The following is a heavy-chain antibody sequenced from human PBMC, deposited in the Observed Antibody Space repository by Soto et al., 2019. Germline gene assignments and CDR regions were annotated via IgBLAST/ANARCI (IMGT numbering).Heavy chain of an antibody. CDR1: GFTFSDYY. Sequence: QVQLVESGGGLVNPGGSLRLSCAASGFTFSDYYMNWIRQGPGKGLEWVSYISTRSRNIHYADSVKGRFTISRDNAKNSLYLQMNSLRAEDTAVYYCARFTPDYYDSSGYWGAMDVWGQGTTVTVSS. D-gene: IGHD3-22*01. V-gene: IGHV3-11*01. CDR2: ISTRSRNI. CDR3: ARFTPDYYDSSGYWGAMDV. J-gene: IGHJ6*02.